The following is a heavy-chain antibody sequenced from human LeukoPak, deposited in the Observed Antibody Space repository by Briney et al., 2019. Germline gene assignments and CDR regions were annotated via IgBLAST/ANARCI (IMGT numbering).Heavy chain of an antibody. CDR3: ARPTVRYNWNSAFDI. D-gene: IGHD1-1*01. Sequence: GGSLRLSCAASGFTFSSYAMHWVRQAPGKGLEWVAVISYDGSNKYYADSVKGRFTISRDNSKNTLYLQMNSLRAEDTAVYYCARPTVRYNWNSAFDIWGQGTMVTVSS. J-gene: IGHJ3*02. V-gene: IGHV3-30*04. CDR1: GFTFSSYA. CDR2: ISYDGSNK.